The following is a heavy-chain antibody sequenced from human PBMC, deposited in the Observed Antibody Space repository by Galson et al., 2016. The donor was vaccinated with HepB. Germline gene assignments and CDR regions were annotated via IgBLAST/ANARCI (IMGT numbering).Heavy chain of an antibody. D-gene: IGHD1-7*01. V-gene: IGHV3-9*01. Sequence: SLRLSCAASGFTFNDYAMHWVRQAPGKGLEWVSGIWWNSGHTGYAASVKGRFTISRDNTKNYLYLQMNSLRPEDTALYYCAKVRTTLLDDQRKGWDSFDFWGQGTVVTVSS. CDR3: AKVRTTLLDDQRKGWDSFDF. CDR2: IWWNSGHT. J-gene: IGHJ3*01. CDR1: GFTFNDYA.